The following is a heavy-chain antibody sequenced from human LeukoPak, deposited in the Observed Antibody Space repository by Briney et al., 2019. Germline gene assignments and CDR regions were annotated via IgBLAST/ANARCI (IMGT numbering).Heavy chain of an antibody. CDR2: ISTSSTYM. CDR1: GFTFSTYS. V-gene: IGHV3-21*01. D-gene: IGHD3-22*01. Sequence: PGGSLRLSCAASGFTFSTYSMNWVRQPPGKGLEWVSSISTSSTYMYYADSVKGRFTISRDNAKNSLYLQVNSPRAEDSAVYYCARVAHYFDSSGYYQYFDYWGQGTLVTVSS. J-gene: IGHJ4*02. CDR3: ARVAHYFDSSGYYQYFDY.